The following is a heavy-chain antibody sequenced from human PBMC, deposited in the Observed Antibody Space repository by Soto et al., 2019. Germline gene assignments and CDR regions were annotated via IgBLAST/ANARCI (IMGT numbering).Heavy chain of an antibody. D-gene: IGHD3-10*01. CDR3: AKDRALWFGEFHAFDI. Sequence: GGSLRLSCAASGFTFSSYAMSWVRQAPGKGLEWVSAISGSGGSTYYADSVKGRFTISRDNSKNTLYLQMNSLRAEDTAVYYCAKDRALWFGEFHAFDIWGQGTMVTVSS. CDR1: GFTFSSYA. J-gene: IGHJ3*02. CDR2: ISGSGGST. V-gene: IGHV3-23*01.